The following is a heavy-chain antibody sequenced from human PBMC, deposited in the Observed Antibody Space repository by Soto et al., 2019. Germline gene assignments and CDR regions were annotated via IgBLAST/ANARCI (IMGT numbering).Heavy chain of an antibody. CDR2: INHSGST. D-gene: IGHD6-6*01. CDR1: GGAFRTYY. CDR3: ASATKVAAPLGDYYYYMDV. V-gene: IGHV4-34*01. Sequence: QVQLQQWGAGLLKPSETLSLTCAVYGGAFRTYYWSWIRQPPGNGLEWIGEINHSGSTNYSPSLKSPVTISVDTSKKQFSLKLSSVPAADKAVYYCASATKVAAPLGDYYYYMDVWGKGTTVTVSS. J-gene: IGHJ6*03.